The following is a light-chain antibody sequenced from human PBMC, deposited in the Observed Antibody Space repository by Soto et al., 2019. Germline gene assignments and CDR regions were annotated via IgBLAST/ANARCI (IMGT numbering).Light chain of an antibody. Sequence: QSALTQPPSASGSPGQSVTISCTGTSSDVGGFNYVSWYQHHTGKAPKLMIYEVSKRPSGVPDRFSGSKSGNTASLTVSGLQAEDEADYYCSSYAGSNKGVFGGGTKLTVL. CDR3: SSYAGSNKGV. V-gene: IGLV2-8*01. CDR1: SSDVGGFNY. CDR2: EVS. J-gene: IGLJ2*01.